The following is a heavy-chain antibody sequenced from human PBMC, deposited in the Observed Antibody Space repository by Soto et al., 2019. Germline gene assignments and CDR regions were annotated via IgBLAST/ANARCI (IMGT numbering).Heavy chain of an antibody. CDR1: GGSFSGYY. D-gene: IGHD6-13*01. V-gene: IGHV4-34*01. J-gene: IGHJ4*02. CDR3: ARGPGYSSSWYYFDY. Sequence: SETLCLTCAVYGGSFSGYYWSWIRQPPGKGLEWIGEINHSGSTYYNPSLKSRVTISVDRSKNQFSLKLSSVTAADTAVYYCARGPGYSSSWYYFDYWGQGTLVTVSS. CDR2: INHSGST.